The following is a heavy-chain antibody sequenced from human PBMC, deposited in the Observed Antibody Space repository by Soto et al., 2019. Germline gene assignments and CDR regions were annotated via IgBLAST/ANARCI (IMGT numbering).Heavy chain of an antibody. CDR1: GYTFTATY. Sequence: QVQLVPSGAEVTKPGASVKVSCKASGYTFTATYVHWVRQAPGQGLEWMGWINPHTGGTDYAQTFQGRVTMTRDTSISTAYMELSRLTSDDTAVYYCARYQYWSGYLDAWGKGTTVTVSS. V-gene: IGHV1-2*02. CDR3: ARYQYWSGYLDA. D-gene: IGHD3-3*01. J-gene: IGHJ6*03. CDR2: INPHTGGT.